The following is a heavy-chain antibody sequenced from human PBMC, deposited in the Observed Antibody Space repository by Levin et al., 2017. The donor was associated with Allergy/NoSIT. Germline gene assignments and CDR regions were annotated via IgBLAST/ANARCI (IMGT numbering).Heavy chain of an antibody. CDR1: GFTFSSYS. CDR3: ARDRITMIVVVIDHYYGMDV. Sequence: GESLKISCAASGFTFSSYSMNWVRQAPGKGLEWVSSISSSSSYIYYADSVKGRFTISRDNAKNSLYLQMNSLRAEDTAVYYCARDRITMIVVVIDHYYGMDVWGQGTTVTVSS. D-gene: IGHD3-22*01. J-gene: IGHJ6*02. CDR2: ISSSSSYI. V-gene: IGHV3-21*01.